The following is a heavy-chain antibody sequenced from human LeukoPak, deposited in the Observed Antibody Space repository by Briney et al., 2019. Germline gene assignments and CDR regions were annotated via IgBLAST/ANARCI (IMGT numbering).Heavy chain of an antibody. CDR3: ARSYYDSSGYPNAFDI. Sequence: SETLSLTCTVSGGSISCSSYYWGWIRQPPWKGLEWIGSIYYSGSTYYNPSLKSRVTISVDTSKNQFSLKLSSVTAADTAVYYCARSYYDSSGYPNAFDIWGQGTMVTVSS. V-gene: IGHV4-39*01. CDR1: GGSISCSSYY. D-gene: IGHD3-22*01. J-gene: IGHJ3*02. CDR2: IYYSGST.